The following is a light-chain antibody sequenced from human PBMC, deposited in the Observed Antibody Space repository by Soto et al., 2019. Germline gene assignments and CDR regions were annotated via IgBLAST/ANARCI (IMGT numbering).Light chain of an antibody. V-gene: IGKV3-11*01. J-gene: IGKJ5*01. CDR1: QSVSSY. Sequence: EIVLTQSPATRSLSPGESATLSCRASQSVSSYLAWYQQKPGQAPRLLIYDASNRATGIPARFSGSGSGTDFTLTISSLEPEDFAVYYCQQRSNWPPITFGQGTRLEIK. CDR3: QQRSNWPPIT. CDR2: DAS.